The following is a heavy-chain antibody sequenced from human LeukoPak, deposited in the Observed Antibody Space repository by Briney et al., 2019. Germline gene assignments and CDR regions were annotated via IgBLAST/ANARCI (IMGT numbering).Heavy chain of an antibody. Sequence: GGSLRLSCEGSGFTFSNYWMGWVRQAPGKGLQWVAYMKTDGSEKYYVDSVKGRFTISRDNAKNSLYLQMNSLRAEDTAVYYCATYSSLNRREFQYWGQGTLLTVSS. CDR2: MKTDGSEK. CDR1: GFTFSNYW. D-gene: IGHD3-22*01. CDR3: ATYSSLNRREFQY. V-gene: IGHV3-7*01. J-gene: IGHJ1*01.